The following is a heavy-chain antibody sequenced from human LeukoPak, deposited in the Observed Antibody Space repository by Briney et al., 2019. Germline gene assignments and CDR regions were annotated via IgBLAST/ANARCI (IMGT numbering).Heavy chain of an antibody. CDR3: ARAIWTSTVTTYYFDY. D-gene: IGHD4-17*01. Sequence: ASVKVSCKASGYSFTNYAIQWVRQAPGQRLEWMGWINAGNGKTKYSQNFQGRVTITRDTSASTAYMELSGLRSEGTAVYYCARAIWTSTVTTYYFDYWGQGALVTVSS. J-gene: IGHJ4*02. CDR1: GYSFTNYA. CDR2: INAGNGKT. V-gene: IGHV1-3*01.